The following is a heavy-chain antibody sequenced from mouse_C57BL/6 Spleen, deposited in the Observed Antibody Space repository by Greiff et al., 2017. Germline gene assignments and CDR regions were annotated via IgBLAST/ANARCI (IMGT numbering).Heavy chain of an antibody. CDR2: IWGDGST. CDR3: ANLYGSSLIYAMDY. Sequence: VKLVESGPGLVAPSQSLSITCTVSGFSLTSYGVSWVRQPPGKGLEWLGVIWGDGSTNYHSALISRLSISKDNSKSQVFLKLNSLQTEDTDTYYCANLYGSSLIYAMDYWGQGTSDTVSS. D-gene: IGHD1-1*01. V-gene: IGHV2-3*01. J-gene: IGHJ4*01. CDR1: GFSLTSYG.